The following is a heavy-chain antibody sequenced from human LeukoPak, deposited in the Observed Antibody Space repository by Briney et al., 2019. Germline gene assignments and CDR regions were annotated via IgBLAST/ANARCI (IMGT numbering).Heavy chain of an antibody. D-gene: IGHD3-9*01. CDR1: GFTFNTFN. CDR2: ITSGGDYI. Sequence: GGSLRLSCAASGFTFNTFNMNWVRQAPGKGLEWVSSITSGGDYIYYADSVKRLFTTSRDNAKNSLSLQLNSLRVEDTAVYYCARGHYDVLAASYKWTPDYWGQGTLVTVSS. J-gene: IGHJ4*02. V-gene: IGHV3-21*01. CDR3: ARGHYDVLAASYKWTPDY.